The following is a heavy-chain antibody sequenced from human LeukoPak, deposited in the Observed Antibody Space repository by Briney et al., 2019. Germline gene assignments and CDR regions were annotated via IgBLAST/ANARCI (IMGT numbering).Heavy chain of an antibody. J-gene: IGHJ4*02. Sequence: GSLRLSCAASGFTFSSYWMSWVRRAPGKGLEWVATIKQDGSEKYYVDSVKGRFTISRDNAKNSLYLQMNSLRAEDTAVYYCARFISDYGDNDYWGQGTLVTVPS. CDR2: IKQDGSEK. D-gene: IGHD4-17*01. CDR3: ARFISDYGDNDY. CDR1: GFTFSSYW. V-gene: IGHV3-7*01.